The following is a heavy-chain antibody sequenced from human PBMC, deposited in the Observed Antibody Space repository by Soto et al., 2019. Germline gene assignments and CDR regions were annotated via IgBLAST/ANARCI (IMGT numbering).Heavy chain of an antibody. CDR2: MNTNSGNT. D-gene: IGHD3-3*01. CDR3: ARGYYDFWSGYIRYYYMDV. V-gene: IGHV1-8*01. Sequence: QVQLVQSGAEVKKPGASVKVSCKASGYTFTSYDINWGRQATGQGLEWMGWMNTNSGNTGYAQKFQGRVTMTRNTSISTAYMELCSLRSEETALYYCARGYYDFWSGYIRYYYMDVWGKGTTVTVSS. CDR1: GYTFTSYD. J-gene: IGHJ6*03.